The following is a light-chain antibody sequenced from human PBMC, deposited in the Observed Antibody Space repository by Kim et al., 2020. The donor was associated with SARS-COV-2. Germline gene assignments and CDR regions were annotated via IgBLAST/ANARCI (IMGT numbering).Light chain of an antibody. V-gene: IGKV3-20*01. CDR1: QSVSSNY. CDR2: DTS. Sequence: EIVLTQSPGTLSLSPGERATLSCRASQSVSSNYLSWYQQKPGQAPRLLIYDTSTRATGIPDRFSGSGSGTDFTLTISRLEPEDFAVYYCQQYGSVLTLGQGTRLEIK. J-gene: IGKJ5*01. CDR3: QQYGSVLT.